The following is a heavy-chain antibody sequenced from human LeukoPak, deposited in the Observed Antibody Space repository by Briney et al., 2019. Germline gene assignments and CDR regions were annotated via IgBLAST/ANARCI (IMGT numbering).Heavy chain of an antibody. J-gene: IGHJ6*03. CDR3: ARIGPTPPYYYYMDV. CDR1: GGSISNYY. V-gene: IGHV4-59*01. Sequence: SETLSLTCTISGGSISNYYWSWIRQRPGKGLEWIGYISYSGSTNYNPSLKSRVTISVDTSKNQFSLKLSSVTAADTAVYYCARIGPTPPYYYYMDVWGKGTTVTVSS. CDR2: ISYSGST. D-gene: IGHD2-21*01.